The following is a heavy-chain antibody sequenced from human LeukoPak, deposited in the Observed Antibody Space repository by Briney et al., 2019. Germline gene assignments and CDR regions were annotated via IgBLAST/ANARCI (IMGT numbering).Heavy chain of an antibody. CDR1: GFTFSKYW. Sequence: GGSLRVSCAACGFTFSKYWMLWVRQAPGKGLESVSRINTDGTVTTYADSVKGRFTVSRDKADNTMFLQMNSVRDEDTAVYYCATKQWLAPPPDSWGQGTPVTVSS. D-gene: IGHD6-19*01. J-gene: IGHJ4*02. CDR2: INTDGTVT. CDR3: ATKQWLAPPPDS. V-gene: IGHV3-74*01.